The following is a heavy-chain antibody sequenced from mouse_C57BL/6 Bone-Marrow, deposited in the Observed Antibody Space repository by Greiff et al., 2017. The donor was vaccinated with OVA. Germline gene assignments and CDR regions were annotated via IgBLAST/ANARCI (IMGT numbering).Heavy chain of an antibody. V-gene: IGHV1-55*01. CDR1: GYTFTSYW. CDR3: AKDLRYYAMDY. J-gene: IGHJ4*01. CDR2: IYPGSGST. D-gene: IGHD1-1*01. Sequence: QVQLQQPGAELVKPGASVKMSCKASGYTFTSYWITWVKQRPGQGLEWIGDIYPGSGSTNYNEKFKSKTTLTVDTSSSTAYMQLSSLTSADSAVYYCAKDLRYYAMDYWGQGTSVTVSS.